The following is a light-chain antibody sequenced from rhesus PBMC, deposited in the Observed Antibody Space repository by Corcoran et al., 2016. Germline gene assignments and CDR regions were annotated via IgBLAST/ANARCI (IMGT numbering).Light chain of an antibody. Sequence: EIVLTQSPAFQSVTLKEKVTITCQASQSIGSSLHWYQQKPDPSPKLLIKYASQSISGVPSRVSGSGSGTDFTLTINSLKAEDAATYSCQQSSSFPFTFGPGTKLDIK. V-gene: IGKV6-55*01. J-gene: IGKJ3*01. CDR3: QQSSSFPFT. CDR2: YAS. CDR1: QSIGSS.